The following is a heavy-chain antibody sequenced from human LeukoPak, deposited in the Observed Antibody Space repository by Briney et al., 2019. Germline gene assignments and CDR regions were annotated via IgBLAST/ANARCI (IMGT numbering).Heavy chain of an antibody. CDR1: GDSISSSGYY. Sequence: SETLSLTCSVSGDSISSSGYYWGWVRQSPGRGLEWIASLSYTGSPYYKPSLKSRATISGDTPKNQFSLRLNSVTAADTAVYYCARYDIVATNWFDPWGQGTLVTVSS. CDR3: ARYDIVATNWFDP. J-gene: IGHJ5*02. CDR2: LSYTGSP. V-gene: IGHV4-39*01. D-gene: IGHD5-12*01.